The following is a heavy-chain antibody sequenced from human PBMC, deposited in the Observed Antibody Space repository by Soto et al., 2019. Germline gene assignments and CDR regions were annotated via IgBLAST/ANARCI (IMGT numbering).Heavy chain of an antibody. D-gene: IGHD6-19*01. CDR3: ARGSIGDFDY. V-gene: IGHV1-18*01. CDR2: ISPYNGDT. Sequence: QVHLVQSGVELKKPGASVKVSCQASGYTFTNFGISWVRQAPGQGLEWMGWISPYNGDTNYAQKVQGRVTMTTNTSTSTAYIEVRSLRSDDTAVYYCARGSIGDFDYWGQGTLVAVSS. J-gene: IGHJ4*02. CDR1: GYTFTNFG.